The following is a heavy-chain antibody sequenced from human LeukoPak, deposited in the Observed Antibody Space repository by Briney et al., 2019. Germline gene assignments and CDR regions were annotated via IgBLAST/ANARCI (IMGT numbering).Heavy chain of an antibody. V-gene: IGHV1-46*01. J-gene: IGHJ5*02. CDR2: INPSGGST. D-gene: IGHD6-19*01. CDR1: GYTFTSYY. Sequence: ASVKVSCKASGYTFTSYYMHWVRQAPGQGLEWMGIINPSGGSTSYAQKFQGRVTMTRDTSTSTVYMELSSLRSEDTAVYYCARALDGSSGWNNWFDPWGQGTLDTVSS. CDR3: ARALDGSSGWNNWFDP.